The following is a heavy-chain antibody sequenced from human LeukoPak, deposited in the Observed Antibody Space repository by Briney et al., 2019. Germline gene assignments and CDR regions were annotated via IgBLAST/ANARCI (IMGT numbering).Heavy chain of an antibody. CDR3: ARGGSRDAFDI. D-gene: IGHD3-16*01. CDR1: GSTFSYYS. CDR2: ISSSSSYM. Sequence: GGSLRLSCEASGSTFSYYSMNWVRQAPGKGLEWVSSISSSSSYMYYADSVKGRFTISRDSAKNSLYLQMNSLRAEDTAVYYCARGGSRDAFDIWGHGTMVTVSS. V-gene: IGHV3-21*01. J-gene: IGHJ3*02.